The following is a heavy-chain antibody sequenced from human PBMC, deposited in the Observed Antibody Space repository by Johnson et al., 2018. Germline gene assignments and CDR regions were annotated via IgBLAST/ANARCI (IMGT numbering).Heavy chain of an antibody. J-gene: IGHJ6*02. Sequence: QVQLVEAGGGVVQPGRSLRISCAASGFTFSNYGIHWVRQAPGKGLEGVGVIWYEGSNKNYGDAVKGRFTIARDNAKNTLYLQMNSLRAGDRAVYYCARDGDGLDVWGQGTTVTVSS. D-gene: IGHD3-16*01. CDR3: ARDGDGLDV. CDR2: IWYEGSNK. V-gene: IGHV3-33*01. CDR1: GFTFSNYG.